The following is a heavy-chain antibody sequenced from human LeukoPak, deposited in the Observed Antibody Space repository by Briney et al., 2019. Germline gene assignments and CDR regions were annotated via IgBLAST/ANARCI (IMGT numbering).Heavy chain of an antibody. J-gene: IGHJ3*02. CDR2: ARDKANSYTT. V-gene: IGHV3-72*01. Sequence: GGSLRLSCAASGFTFSDHYMDWVRQTPGKGLEWVGRARDKANSYTTEYAASVKGRFTISRDDSKNSQYLQMNSLKTEDTAVYYCARVGPPRSDAFDIWGQGTMVTVSS. CDR3: ARVGPPRSDAFDI. CDR1: GFTFSDHY.